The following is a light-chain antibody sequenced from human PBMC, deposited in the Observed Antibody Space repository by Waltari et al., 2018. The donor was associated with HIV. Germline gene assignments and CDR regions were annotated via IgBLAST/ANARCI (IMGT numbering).Light chain of an antibody. J-gene: IGLJ3*02. CDR2: DVD. V-gene: IGLV2-14*03. Sequence: AVTQPPSVSGLPGQSTTISCTADDTDFSLSTFVSWYQQHSGKPPRLILSDVDSRASGVSDRFSGSMSGNTASLTIAGLRAEDEGHYYCASFTGDNTVMFGGGTEVTVL. CDR1: DTDFSLSTF. CDR3: ASFTGDNTVM.